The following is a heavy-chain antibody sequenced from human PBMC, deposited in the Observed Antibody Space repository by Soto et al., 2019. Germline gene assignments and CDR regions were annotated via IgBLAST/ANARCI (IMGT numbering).Heavy chain of an antibody. CDR3: ARGKVAVNQTPIAAAGSGYYYGMDV. J-gene: IGHJ6*02. V-gene: IGHV6-1*01. CDR2: TYYRSKWYN. D-gene: IGHD6-13*01. CDR1: GDSVSSNSAA. Sequence: SQTLSLTCAISGDSVSSNSAAWNWIRQSPSRGLEWLGRTYYRSKWYNDYAVSGKSRITINPDTSKNQFSLQLNSVTPEDTAVYYCARGKVAVNQTPIAAAGSGYYYGMDVWGQGTTVTVSS.